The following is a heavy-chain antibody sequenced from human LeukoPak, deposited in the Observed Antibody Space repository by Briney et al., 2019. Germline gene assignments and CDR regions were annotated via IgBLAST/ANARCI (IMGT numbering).Heavy chain of an antibody. V-gene: IGHV3-23*01. Sequence: PGGSLRLSCAASGFTFSSYALSWVRQAPGTGLEWVSAISSSSGSTYYADSVKGRFTISRDNSKNTLYLQMNSLRAEDTAVYYCAKARMWFGELLGGDFDYWGQGTLVTVSS. J-gene: IGHJ4*02. CDR3: AKARMWFGELLGGDFDY. CDR1: GFTFSSYA. D-gene: IGHD3-10*01. CDR2: ISSSSGST.